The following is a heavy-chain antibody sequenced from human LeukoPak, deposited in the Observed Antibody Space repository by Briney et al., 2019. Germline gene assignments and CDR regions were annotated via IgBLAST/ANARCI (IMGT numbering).Heavy chain of an antibody. V-gene: IGHV3-23*01. J-gene: IGHJ6*02. CDR3: AKAPLRSGYYGMDV. CDR2: ISGSGGST. CDR1: GFTFSSYA. Sequence: GGSLRLSCAASGFTFSSYAMSWVRQAPGKGLEWVSAISGSGGSTYYADSVKGRFTISRDNSKNTLYLQMNSLRAEDTAVYYCAKAPLRSGYYGMDVWGQGTTVTVSS. D-gene: IGHD4-17*01.